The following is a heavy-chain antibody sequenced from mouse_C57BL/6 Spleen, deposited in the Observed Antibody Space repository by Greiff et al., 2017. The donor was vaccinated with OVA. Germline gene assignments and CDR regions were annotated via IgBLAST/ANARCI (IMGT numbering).Heavy chain of an antibody. D-gene: IGHD1-1*01. V-gene: IGHV1-62-2*01. Sequence: VQVVESGAELVKPGASVKLSCKASGYTFTEYTIHWVKQRSGQGLEWIGWFYPGSGSIKYKEKFKDKATLTADKSSSTVYMELSRLTSEDSAVYFCARHEDYGSSYVGFAYWGQGTLVTVSA. CDR1: GYTFTEYT. CDR3: ARHEDYGSSYVGFAY. J-gene: IGHJ3*01. CDR2: FYPGSGSI.